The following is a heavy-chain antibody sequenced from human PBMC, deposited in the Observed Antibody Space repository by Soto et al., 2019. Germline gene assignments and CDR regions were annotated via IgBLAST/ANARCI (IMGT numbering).Heavy chain of an antibody. CDR2: ISYDGSNK. CDR3: ATGGYDFDY. V-gene: IGHV3-30*03. Sequence: QVQLVESGGGVVQPGRSLRLSCAASGFTFSSYGMHWVRQAPGKGLEGVAVISYDGSNKYYADSVKGRFTISRDNSKNTLYLQMNSLRAEDTAVYYCATGGYDFDYWGQGTLVTVSS. J-gene: IGHJ4*02. CDR1: GFTFSSYG. D-gene: IGHD5-12*01.